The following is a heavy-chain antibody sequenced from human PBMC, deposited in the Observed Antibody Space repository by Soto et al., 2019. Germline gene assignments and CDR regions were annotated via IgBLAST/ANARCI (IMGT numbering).Heavy chain of an antibody. CDR3: AFSYGGYPLAFDY. CDR1: GYTFTSYA. J-gene: IGHJ4*02. D-gene: IGHD5-12*01. CDR2: INAGNGNT. Sequence: AAVKVSCKASGYTFTSYAMHWVRQAPGQRLEWMGWINAGNGNTKYSQKFQGRVTITRDTSASTAYMELSSLRSEDTAVYYCAFSYGGYPLAFDYWGQGTLVTVSS. V-gene: IGHV1-3*01.